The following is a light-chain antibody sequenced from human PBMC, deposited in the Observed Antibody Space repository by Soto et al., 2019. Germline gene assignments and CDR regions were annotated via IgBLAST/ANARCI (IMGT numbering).Light chain of an antibody. J-gene: IGLJ3*02. CDR2: ANN. Sequence: QSALTQPPSVSGAPGQRVTISCTGSSSNIGADYDVHWYQQLPGTAPKLLIYANNNRPSGVPDRFSGSKSGTSASLAITGLQAEDEADYYCQSYDTSLSGSDWVFGGGTKLTVL. CDR3: QSYDTSLSGSDWV. V-gene: IGLV1-40*01. CDR1: SSNIGADYD.